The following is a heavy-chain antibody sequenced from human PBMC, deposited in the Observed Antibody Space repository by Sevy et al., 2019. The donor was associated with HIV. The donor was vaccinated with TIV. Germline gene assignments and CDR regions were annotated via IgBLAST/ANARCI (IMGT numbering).Heavy chain of an antibody. CDR2: ISGSGSDT. J-gene: IGHJ4*02. D-gene: IGHD3-9*01. V-gene: IGHV3-23*01. Sequence: GGSLRLSCAASGFTFGSYAMSWVRQAPGKGLEWVSIISGSGSDTYYADSVKGRFTISRDNSKNTLYLQMHTLRAEDTVVYYCANAPPNYDILTTSLDCWGQGTLVTVSS. CDR1: GFTFGSYA. CDR3: ANAPPNYDILTTSLDC.